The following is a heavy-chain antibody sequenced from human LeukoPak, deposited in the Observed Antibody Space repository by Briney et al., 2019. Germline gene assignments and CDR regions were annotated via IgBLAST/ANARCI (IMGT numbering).Heavy chain of an antibody. J-gene: IGHJ5*02. CDR3: ARGITMVRGVDNWFGP. CDR2: IYYSGST. V-gene: IGHV4-59*12. CDR1: GGSISSYY. D-gene: IGHD3-10*01. Sequence: PSETLSLTCTVSGGSISSYYWSWIRQPPGKGLEWIGYIYYSGSTNYNPSLKSRVTISVDTSKNQFSLKLSSVTAADTAVYYCARGITMVRGVDNWFGPWGQGTLVTVSS.